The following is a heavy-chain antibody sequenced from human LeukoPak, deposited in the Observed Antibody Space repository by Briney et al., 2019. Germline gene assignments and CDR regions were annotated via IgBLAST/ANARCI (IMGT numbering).Heavy chain of an antibody. V-gene: IGHV1-69*06. CDR3: ADGASGQPYYYYYMDV. J-gene: IGHJ6*03. CDR1: GYTFTSYD. Sequence: ASVKVSCKASGYTFTSYDISWVRQAPGQGLEWMGRIIPIFGTANYAQKFQGRVTITADKSTSTAYMELSSLRSEDTAVYYCADGASGQPYYYYYMDVWGKGTTVTVSS. D-gene: IGHD5-12*01. CDR2: IIPIFGTA.